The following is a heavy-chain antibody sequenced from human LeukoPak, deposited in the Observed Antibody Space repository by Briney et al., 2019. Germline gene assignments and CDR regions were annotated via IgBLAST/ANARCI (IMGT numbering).Heavy chain of an antibody. Sequence: KSGGSLRLSCAASGFTFSSYSMNWVRQAPGKGLEWVSSISSSSSYIYYADSVKGRFTISRDNAKNSLHLQMNSLRAEDTAVYYCARLFASGAPFDCWGQGTLVTVSS. CDR2: ISSSSSYI. J-gene: IGHJ4*02. D-gene: IGHD1-26*01. CDR3: ARLFASGAPFDC. CDR1: GFTFSSYS. V-gene: IGHV3-21*01.